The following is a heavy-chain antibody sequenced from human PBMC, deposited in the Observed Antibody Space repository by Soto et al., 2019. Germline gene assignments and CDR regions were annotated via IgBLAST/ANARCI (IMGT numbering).Heavy chain of an antibody. CDR1: GFTFSGSA. CDR2: IRSKANSYAT. CDR3: TRHDGKGDYGPTNFDY. D-gene: IGHD4-17*01. J-gene: IGHJ4*02. Sequence: GGSLRLSCAASGFTFSGSAMHWVRQASGKGLEWVGRIRSKANSYATAYAASVKGRFTISRDDSKNTAYLQMNSLKTEDTAVYYCTRHDGKGDYGPTNFDYWGQGTLVTVSS. V-gene: IGHV3-73*01.